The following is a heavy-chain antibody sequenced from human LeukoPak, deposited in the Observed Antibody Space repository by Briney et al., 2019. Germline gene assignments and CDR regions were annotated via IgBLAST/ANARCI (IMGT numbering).Heavy chain of an antibody. CDR3: AGDQGCGLGASDY. J-gene: IGHJ4*02. CDR2: IIPIFGTA. Sequence: GSSVKVFCKASGGTFSSYAISWVRRAPGQGLEWKGRIIPIFGTANYAQKFQGTSTTTTDESTSTAYMELSSLTAEDTAVYCSAGDQGCGLGASDYWGQGTMVTASS. CDR1: GGTFSSYA. V-gene: IGHV1-69*05. D-gene: IGHD1-26*01.